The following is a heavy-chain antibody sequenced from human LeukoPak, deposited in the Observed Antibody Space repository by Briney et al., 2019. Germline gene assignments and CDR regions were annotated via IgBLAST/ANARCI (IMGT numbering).Heavy chain of an antibody. CDR2: ISGSGGST. V-gene: IGHV3-23*01. D-gene: IGHD1-1*01. CDR1: GFTFSSYA. Sequence: PGGSLRLSCAASGFTFSSYAMSWVRQAPGKGLEWVSAISGSGGSTYYADSVKGRFTISRDNSKNTLYLQMNSLRAEDTAVYYCAKGGGKLERRPLDYWGQGTLVTVSS. J-gene: IGHJ4*02. CDR3: AKGGGKLERRPLDY.